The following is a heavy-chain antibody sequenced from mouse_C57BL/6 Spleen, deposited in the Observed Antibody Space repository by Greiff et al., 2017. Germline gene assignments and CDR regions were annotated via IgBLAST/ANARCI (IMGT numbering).Heavy chain of an antibody. V-gene: IGHV1-52*01. CDR1: GYTFTSYW. D-gene: IGHD4-1*01. Sequence: VQLQQPGAELVRPGSSVKLSCKASGYTFTSYWMHWVKQRPIQGLEWIGNIDPSDSETHYNQKFKDKATLTVDKSSSTAYMQLSSLTSEDSAVYYCAREGWDDAMDYRGQGASVTVSS. CDR2: IDPSDSET. CDR3: AREGWDDAMDY. J-gene: IGHJ4*01.